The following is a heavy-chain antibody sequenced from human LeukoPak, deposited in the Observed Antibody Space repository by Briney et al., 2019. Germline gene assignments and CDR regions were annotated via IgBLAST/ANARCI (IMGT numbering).Heavy chain of an antibody. CDR3: ARDRGGDYANAY. J-gene: IGHJ4*02. Sequence: SETLSLTCTVSGGSISSGGYYWSWIRQHPGKGLEWIGYIYYSGSTYYNPSLKSRVTISVDTSKNQFSLKLSSVTAADTAVYYCARDRGGDYANAYWGQGTLVTVSS. CDR1: GGSISSGGYY. CDR2: IYYSGST. D-gene: IGHD4-17*01. V-gene: IGHV4-31*03.